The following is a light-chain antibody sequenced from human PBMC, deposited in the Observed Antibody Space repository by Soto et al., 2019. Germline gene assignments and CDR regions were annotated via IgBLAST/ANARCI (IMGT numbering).Light chain of an antibody. CDR2: KAS. CDR1: QTIDSW. Sequence: DIQMTQSPSTLSASVGDRVTITCRASQTIDSWLAWYQQRPGKPPNLLIYKASTLASGVPSRFSGSGSGTECTLTITDLQADDLATYYCLQDYNYPRTFGQGTKVDI. J-gene: IGKJ1*01. V-gene: IGKV1-5*03. CDR3: LQDYNYPRT.